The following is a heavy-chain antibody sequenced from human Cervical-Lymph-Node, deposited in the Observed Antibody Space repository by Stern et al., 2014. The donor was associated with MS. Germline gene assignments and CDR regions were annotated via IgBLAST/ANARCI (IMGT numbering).Heavy chain of an antibody. D-gene: IGHD2/OR15-2a*01. CDR3: AKASRTSMFDY. Sequence: EVQLLESGGNLVQPGGSLRLSCAASFFTFSSHGMSWVRQAPGQGLEWISTISNRCVCTYCGDSVTGRFTISRDNSKNTVFLQMNSLRVEDTALYYCAKASRTSMFDYWGQGTLVTVSS. CDR1: FFTFSSHG. J-gene: IGHJ4*02. CDR2: ISNRCVCT. V-gene: IGHV3-23*01.